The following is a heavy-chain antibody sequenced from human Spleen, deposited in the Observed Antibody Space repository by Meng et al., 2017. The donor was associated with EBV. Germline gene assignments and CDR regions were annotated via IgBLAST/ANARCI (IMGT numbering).Heavy chain of an antibody. Sequence: LCNPSAALALSGATIRGSYCDDCWRGLPRPPGKGLEWIGEIDHRGSPNSNPSLMSRVPVSLDTSRNHFSLELTSVTDADTAVYYCARGDDYRYAYWGQGTLVTVSS. CDR1: RGSYCDDC. J-gene: IGHJ4*02. CDR2: IDHRGSP. CDR3: ARGDDYRYAY. D-gene: IGHD3-16*01. V-gene: IGHV4-34*01.